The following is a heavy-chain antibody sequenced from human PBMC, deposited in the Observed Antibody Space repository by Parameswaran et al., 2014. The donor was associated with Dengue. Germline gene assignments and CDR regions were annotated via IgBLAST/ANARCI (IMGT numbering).Heavy chain of an antibody. D-gene: IGHD5-18*01. J-gene: IGHJ4*02. CDR2: IYYSGST. Sequence: RWIRQPPGKGLEWIGYIYYSGSTYYNPSLKSRVTISVDTSKNQFSLKLSSVTAADTAVYYCALRGPRGYSYGVDYWGQGTLVTVSS. CDR3: ALRGPRGYSYGVDY. V-gene: IGHV4-31*02.